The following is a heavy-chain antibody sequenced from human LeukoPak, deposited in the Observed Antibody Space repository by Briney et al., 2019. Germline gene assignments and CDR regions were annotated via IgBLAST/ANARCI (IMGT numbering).Heavy chain of an antibody. D-gene: IGHD5-18*01. Sequence: SETLSLTCTVSGGSISRSSYYWGWIRQTPGKGLEWIGSIYYSGSTYYKSSLKSRVTISLDTSKNQFSLKLSSVTAADTAVYYCARSRQIQLWLEFDYWGQGTLVTVSS. CDR1: GGSISRSSYY. J-gene: IGHJ4*02. CDR2: IYYSGST. V-gene: IGHV4-39*07. CDR3: ARSRQIQLWLEFDY.